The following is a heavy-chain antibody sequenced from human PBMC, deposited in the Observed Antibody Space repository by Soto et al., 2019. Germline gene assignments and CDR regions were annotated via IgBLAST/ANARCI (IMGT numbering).Heavy chain of an antibody. CDR1: GGTFSSYA. D-gene: IGHD2-15*01. CDR2: IIPIFGTA. CDR3: ARDRGADCSGGSCYSTGGYYYYYGMDV. J-gene: IGHJ6*02. V-gene: IGHV1-69*13. Sequence: GASVKVSCKASGGTFSSYAISWVRQAPGQGLEWMGGIIPIFGTANYAQKFQGRVTITADESTSTAYMELSSLRSEDTAVYYCARDRGADCSGGSCYSTGGYYYYYGMDVWGQGTTVTVSS.